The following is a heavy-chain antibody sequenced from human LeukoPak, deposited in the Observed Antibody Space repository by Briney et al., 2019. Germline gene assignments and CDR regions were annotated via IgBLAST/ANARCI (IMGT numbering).Heavy chain of an antibody. V-gene: IGHV3-21*01. CDR1: GFTFXSYS. Sequence: GGSLRLSCAASGFTFXSYSMNWVRQAPGXXXXXXXXXXXSSSXIYYXXXXXXXXTIXXDNAKNSLYXQMNSLRADDTAVYYCXRGXYSNYEGEPPDGMDVWGQGTTVTVSS. CDR2: XXXSSSXI. J-gene: IGHJ6*02. D-gene: IGHD4-4*01. CDR3: XRGXYSNYEGEPPDGMDV.